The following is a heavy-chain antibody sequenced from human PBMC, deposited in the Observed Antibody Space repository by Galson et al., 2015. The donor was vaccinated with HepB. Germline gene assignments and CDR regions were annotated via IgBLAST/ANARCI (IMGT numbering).Heavy chain of an antibody. V-gene: IGHV2-5*02. CDR2: IYWDDDK. Sequence: PSLVKPTQTLTLTCTFSGFSLSTSGVGVGWIRQPPGKALEWLALIYWDDDKRYSPSLKSRLTITKDTSKNQVVLTMTNMDPVDTATYYCAHLNIVATIFDYWGQGTLVTVSS. CDR1: GFSLSTSGVG. J-gene: IGHJ4*02. CDR3: AHLNIVATIFDY. D-gene: IGHD5-12*01.